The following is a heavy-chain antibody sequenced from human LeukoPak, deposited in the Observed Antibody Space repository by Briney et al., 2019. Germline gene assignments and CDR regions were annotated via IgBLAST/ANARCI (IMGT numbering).Heavy chain of an antibody. CDR1: GYTFTGYY. Sequence: GASVKVSCKASGYTFTGYYMHWVRQAPGQGLEWMGWINPNSGGTNYAQKFQGRVTMTRDTSISTAYMELSRLRSDDTAVYYCARPHCSSTGCYSWFDPWGQGTLVTVSS. CDR3: ARPHCSSTGCYSWFDP. CDR2: INPNSGGT. J-gene: IGHJ5*02. D-gene: IGHD2-2*02. V-gene: IGHV1-2*02.